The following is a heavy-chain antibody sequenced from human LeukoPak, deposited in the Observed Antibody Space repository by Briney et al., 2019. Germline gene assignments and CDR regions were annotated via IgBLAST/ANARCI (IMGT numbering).Heavy chain of an antibody. Sequence: GRSLRLSCAASGFTFSSYAMHWVRQAPGKGLEWVAVISYDGSNKYYAGSVKGRFTISRDNSKNTLYLQMNSLRAEDTAVYYCARDLVGDGALALDYWGQGTLVTVSS. CDR2: ISYDGSNK. J-gene: IGHJ4*02. CDR1: GFTFSSYA. CDR3: ARDLVGDGALALDY. V-gene: IGHV3-30*04. D-gene: IGHD4-17*01.